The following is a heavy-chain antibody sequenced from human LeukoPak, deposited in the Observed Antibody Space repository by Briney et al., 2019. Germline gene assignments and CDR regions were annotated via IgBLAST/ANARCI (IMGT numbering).Heavy chain of an antibody. J-gene: IGHJ4*02. V-gene: IGHV1-69*06. CDR2: IIPIFGTA. CDR3: VRAQWPSYHFDY. D-gene: IGHD6-19*01. CDR1: GGTFSSYA. Sequence: SVKVSCKASGGTFSSYAISWVRQAPGQGLEWMGGIIPIFGTANYAQKFQGRVTITADKSTSTAYMELSSLRSEDTAVYYCVRAQWPSYHFDYWGQGTLVTVSS.